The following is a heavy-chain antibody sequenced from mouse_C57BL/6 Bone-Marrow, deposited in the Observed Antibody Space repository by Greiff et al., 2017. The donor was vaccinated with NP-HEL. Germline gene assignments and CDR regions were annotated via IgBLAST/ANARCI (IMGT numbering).Heavy chain of an antibody. CDR2: IHPNSGST. CDR3: ARRGDYYGSSYDFDY. D-gene: IGHD1-1*01. Sequence: QVQLQQPGAELVKPGASVKLSCKASGYTFTSYWMHWVKQRPGQGLEWIGMIHPNSGSTNYNEKFKSKATLTVDKSSSTAYMQLSSLTSEDSAVYYCARRGDYYGSSYDFDYWGQGTTLTVSS. CDR1: GYTFTSYW. J-gene: IGHJ2*01. V-gene: IGHV1-64*01.